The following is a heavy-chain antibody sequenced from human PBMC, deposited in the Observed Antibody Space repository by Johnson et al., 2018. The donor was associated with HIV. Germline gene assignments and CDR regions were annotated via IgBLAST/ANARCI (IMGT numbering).Heavy chain of an antibody. Sequence: MQLVESGGGLIQPGGSLRLSCAASGFTVSSNYMSWVRQAPGKGLEWVSGINWNSGSIAYADSVKGRFTISRDNAKNSLYLQMNSLRAEDTAVYYCAREPSIAAAGGDGAFDLWGRGTMVTVSS. CDR3: AREPSIAAAGGDGAFDL. J-gene: IGHJ3*01. CDR2: INWNSGSI. D-gene: IGHD6-13*01. V-gene: IGHV3-66*03. CDR1: GFTVSSNY.